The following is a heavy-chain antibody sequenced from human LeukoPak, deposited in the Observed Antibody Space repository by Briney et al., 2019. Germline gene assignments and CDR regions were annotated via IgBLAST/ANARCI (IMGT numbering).Heavy chain of an antibody. CDR1: GFTVTSYA. V-gene: IGHV3-23*01. J-gene: IGHJ4*02. Sequence: PGGSLRLSCAASGFTVTSYAMSWVRLAPGKGLEWVSTITGSGVNTHYVDSVKGRFTVSRDISKNTLYLQMSSLRADDTAVYYCAKDPFAAALYYFDYWGQGTLVTVSS. CDR2: ITGSGVNT. CDR3: AKDPFAAALYYFDY. D-gene: IGHD2-2*01.